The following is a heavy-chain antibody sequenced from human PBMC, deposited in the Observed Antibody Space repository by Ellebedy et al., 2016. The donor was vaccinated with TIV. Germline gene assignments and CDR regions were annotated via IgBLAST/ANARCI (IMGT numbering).Heavy chain of an antibody. J-gene: IGHJ6*02. D-gene: IGHD3-10*01. V-gene: IGHV1-18*01. CDR3: ARGLWFGELDV. CDR1: GYSLTSNG. Sequence: AASVKVSCKASGYSLTSNGISWVRQAPGQGLGWMGWIGAYNGNTNYAQKFQGRVTMTTDTSTSTVYMDLRSLRSDDTAVYYCARGLWFGELDVWGQGTTVTVSS. CDR2: IGAYNGNT.